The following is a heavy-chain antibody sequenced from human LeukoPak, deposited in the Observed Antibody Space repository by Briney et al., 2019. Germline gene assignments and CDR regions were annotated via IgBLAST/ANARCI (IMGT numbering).Heavy chain of an antibody. D-gene: IGHD3-10*01. CDR1: GGTFSSYA. Sequence: AASVKVSCKASGGTFSSYAISWVRQAPGQGLEWMGGIIPIFGTANYAQKFQGRVTITADESTSTAYMELSSLRSEDTAVYYCARPFPYGSGSYSFDYWGQGTLVTVSS. V-gene: IGHV1-69*13. CDR2: IIPIFGTA. J-gene: IGHJ4*02. CDR3: ARPFPYGSGSYSFDY.